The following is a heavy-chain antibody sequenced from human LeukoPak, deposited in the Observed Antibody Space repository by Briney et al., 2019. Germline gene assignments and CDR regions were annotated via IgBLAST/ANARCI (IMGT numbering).Heavy chain of an antibody. CDR1: GGSISSFH. V-gene: IGHV4-59*01. CDR2: ISYSETT. Sequence: PSETLSLTCTVSGGSISSFHWSWIRQPPGKGLEYIGYISYSETTSYNPSLKSRVTISVDTSKNQFSLKLTSVTAADTAVYYCARDKGLPQAFDIWGQGTMVTVSS. D-gene: IGHD5/OR15-5a*01. J-gene: IGHJ3*02. CDR3: ARDKGLPQAFDI.